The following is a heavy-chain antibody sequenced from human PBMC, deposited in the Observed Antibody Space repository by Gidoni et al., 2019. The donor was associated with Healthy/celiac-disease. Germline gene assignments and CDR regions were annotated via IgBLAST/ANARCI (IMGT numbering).Heavy chain of an antibody. CDR1: AGSPRRSSYY. CDR2: SYYSGST. D-gene: IGHD3-22*01. V-gene: IGHV4-39*01. Sequence: QLQPQESGPRLVKPSATLSLTCTVSAGSPRRSSYYWGWRRQPPGKGLEWIGSSYYSGSTYYNPSLKSRVTISVDTANNQFSLKLSSVTAADTAGYCCARRYYYDSSGYINWFAPWGQGTLVTVSS. J-gene: IGHJ5*02. CDR3: ARRYYYDSSGYINWFAP.